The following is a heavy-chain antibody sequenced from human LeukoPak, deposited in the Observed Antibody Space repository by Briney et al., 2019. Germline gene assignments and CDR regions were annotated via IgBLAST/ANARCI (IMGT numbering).Heavy chain of an antibody. Sequence: ASVKVSCKASGYTFTGYYMHWVRQAPGQGLEWMGWINPNSGGTNYAQKFEGRVIMTRDASISTAYMELSRLRSDDAAVYYCATRYCDILTVGYWGQGTLVTVSS. V-gene: IGHV1-2*02. CDR3: ATRYCDILTVGY. CDR2: INPNSGGT. J-gene: IGHJ4*02. D-gene: IGHD3-9*01. CDR1: GYTFTGYY.